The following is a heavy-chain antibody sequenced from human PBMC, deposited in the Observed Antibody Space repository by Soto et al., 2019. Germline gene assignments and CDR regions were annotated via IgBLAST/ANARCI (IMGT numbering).Heavy chain of an antibody. Sequence: SETLSLTCTVSGGSTSSDNYWSWIRQPPGKGLEWIGHIYYSGNTDYNPSLKSRLAISIDTSKNQFALKLSSVTAADTAVYFCAREGGESSDGLYYFDSWGQGSLVTVSS. CDR1: GGSTSSDNY. V-gene: IGHV4-30-4*01. CDR3: AREGGESSDGLYYFDS. J-gene: IGHJ4*02. CDR2: IYYSGNT. D-gene: IGHD3-16*01.